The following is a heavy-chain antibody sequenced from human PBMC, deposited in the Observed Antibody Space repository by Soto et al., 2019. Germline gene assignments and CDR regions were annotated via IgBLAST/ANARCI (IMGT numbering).Heavy chain of an antibody. D-gene: IGHD3-3*01. CDR1: GLKFSSYW. V-gene: IGHV3-7*05. Sequence: PVGSLRVWCAAAGLKFSSYWRSWVRQAPGKGLEWVANIKQDGSEKYYVDSVKGRFTISRDNAKNSLYLQMNSLRAEDTAVYYCARDVGDFWSGYSPYWGQGTLVTVSS. CDR2: IKQDGSEK. J-gene: IGHJ1*01. CDR3: ARDVGDFWSGYSPY.